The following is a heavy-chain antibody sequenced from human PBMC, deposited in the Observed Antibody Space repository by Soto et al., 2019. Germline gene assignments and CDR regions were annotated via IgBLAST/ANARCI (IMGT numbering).Heavy chain of an antibody. V-gene: IGHV1-69*01. CDR1: GGTFSSYA. J-gene: IGHJ4*02. D-gene: IGHD5-12*01. Sequence: QVQLVQSGAEVKKPGSSVNVSCKASGGTFSSYAISWVRQAPGQGLEWMGGIIPIFGTANYAQKFQGRVTITADESTSTAYMELSSLRSEDTAVYYCARVRDGYNQYYFDYWGQGTLVTVSS. CDR2: IIPIFGTA. CDR3: ARVRDGYNQYYFDY.